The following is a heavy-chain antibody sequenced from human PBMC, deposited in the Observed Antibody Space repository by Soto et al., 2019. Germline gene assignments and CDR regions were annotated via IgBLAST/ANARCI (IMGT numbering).Heavy chain of an antibody. V-gene: IGHV1-8*01. CDR1: GYTFTSYD. Sequence: ASVKVSCKASGYTFTSYDINWVRQATGQGLEWMGWMNPNSGNTGYAQKFQGRVTMTRNTSISTAYMELSSLRSEDTAVYYCARISGIVGASAEAFDYWGQGTLVTVS. J-gene: IGHJ4*02. CDR2: MNPNSGNT. CDR3: ARISGIVGASAEAFDY. D-gene: IGHD1-26*01.